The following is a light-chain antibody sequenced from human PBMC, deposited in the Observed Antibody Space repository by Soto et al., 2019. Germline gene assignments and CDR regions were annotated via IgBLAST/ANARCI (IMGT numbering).Light chain of an antibody. CDR1: QTVSRF. Sequence: DIEMTQTTSSLSASVGDRVTITCRATQTVSRFLNWYQHKPGKAPNLLIYAASSLQSGVPSRFSGSGSGTHFTLTISNLQPEDFATYYCQHTYSTPHTFGGGTKVDIK. CDR3: QHTYSTPHT. J-gene: IGKJ4*01. CDR2: AAS. V-gene: IGKV1-39*01.